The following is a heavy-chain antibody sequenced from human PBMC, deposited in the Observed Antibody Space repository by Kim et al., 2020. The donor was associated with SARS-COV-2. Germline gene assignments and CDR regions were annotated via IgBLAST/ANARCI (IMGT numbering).Heavy chain of an antibody. Sequence: ADSVKGRFTISRDNSKNTLFLQMNCLRAEDTAIYYCAKSKYSTSWYYFDYWGQGTLVTVSS. D-gene: IGHD2-2*01. CDR3: AKSKYSTSWYYFDY. J-gene: IGHJ4*02. V-gene: IGHV3-23*01.